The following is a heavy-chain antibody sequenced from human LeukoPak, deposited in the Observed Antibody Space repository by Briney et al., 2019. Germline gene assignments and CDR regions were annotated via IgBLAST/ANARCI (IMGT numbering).Heavy chain of an antibody. CDR2: IYYSGST. V-gene: IGHV4-61*08. Sequence: SETLSLTCTVSGGSISSGGYYWSWIRQPPGKGLEWIGYIYYSGSTNYNPSLKSRVTISVDTSKNQFSLKLSSVTAADTAVYYCARNAYDFWSGYYPPIEYWGQGTLVTVSS. CDR1: GGSISSGGYY. J-gene: IGHJ4*02. D-gene: IGHD3-3*01. CDR3: ARNAYDFWSGYYPPIEY.